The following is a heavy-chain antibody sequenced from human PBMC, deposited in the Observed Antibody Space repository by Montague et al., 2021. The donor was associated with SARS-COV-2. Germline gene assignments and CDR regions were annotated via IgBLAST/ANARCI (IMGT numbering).Heavy chain of an antibody. V-gene: IGHV4-59*13. Sequence: SETLSLTCSVSGGSISSYYWSWIRQSPGKGREWIGYIFHSGITDYNPSLKSRVTISVDMSKNQFSLQLNSATAADSAVYYCARTEYNWNDWFDPWGQGTLVTVSS. CDR2: IFHSGIT. J-gene: IGHJ5*02. D-gene: IGHD1-20*01. CDR3: ARTEYNWNDWFDP. CDR1: GGSISSYY.